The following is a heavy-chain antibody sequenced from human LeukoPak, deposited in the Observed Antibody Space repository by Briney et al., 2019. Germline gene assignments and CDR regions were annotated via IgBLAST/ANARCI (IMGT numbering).Heavy chain of an antibody. CDR3: AREEVVAATNAFDI. V-gene: IGHV4-59*01. Sequence: PSETLSLTCTVSGGSISSYYWSWIRQPPGNGLEWIGYIYYSGSTNYNPSLKSRVTISVDTSKNQFSLKLSSVTAADTAVYYCAREEVVAATNAFDIWGQGTMVTVSS. CDR2: IYYSGST. CDR1: GGSISSYY. J-gene: IGHJ3*02. D-gene: IGHD2-15*01.